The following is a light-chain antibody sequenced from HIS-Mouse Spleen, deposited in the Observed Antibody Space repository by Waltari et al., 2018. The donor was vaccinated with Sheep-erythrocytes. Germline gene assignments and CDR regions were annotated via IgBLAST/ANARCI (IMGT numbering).Light chain of an antibody. J-gene: IGKJ2*01. Sequence: AIQMTQSPSSLSASVGDRVTITCRASQGIRNDLGGYQQKPGKAPKLLIYAASSLKSGVPSRFSGSGSGTDFTLTISSLQPEDFATYYCLQDYNYPYTFGQGTKLEIK. CDR2: AAS. CDR1: QGIRND. CDR3: LQDYNYPYT. V-gene: IGKV1-6*01.